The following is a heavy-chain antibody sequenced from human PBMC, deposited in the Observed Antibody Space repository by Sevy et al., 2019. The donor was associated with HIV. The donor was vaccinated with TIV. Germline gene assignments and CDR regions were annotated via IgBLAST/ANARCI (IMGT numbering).Heavy chain of an antibody. CDR1: GFTVSSNY. D-gene: IGHD1-26*01. J-gene: IGHJ4*02. V-gene: IGHV3-53*01. CDR2: IYSGGST. Sequence: GGSLRLSCAASGFTVSSNYMSWVRQAPGKGLEGVSVIYSGGSTYYADPVKGRFTISRDNSKNTLYLQMNSLRAEDTAVYYCARDLGGSYGYWGQGTLVTVSS. CDR3: ARDLGGSYGY.